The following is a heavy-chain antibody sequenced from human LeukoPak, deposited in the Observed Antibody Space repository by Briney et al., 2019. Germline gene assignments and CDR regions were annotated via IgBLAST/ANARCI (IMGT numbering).Heavy chain of an antibody. V-gene: IGHV3-7*01. CDR2: IKQDGSEK. CDR3: ARVLRSWAVADNRGAFDI. Sequence: PGGSLRLSCAASGFTFSSYGMSWVRQAPGKGLEWVANIKQDGSEKYYVDSVKGRFTISRDNAKNSLYLQMNSLRAEDTAVYYCARVLRSWAVADNRGAFDIWGQGTMVTVSS. CDR1: GFTFSSYG. D-gene: IGHD6-19*01. J-gene: IGHJ3*02.